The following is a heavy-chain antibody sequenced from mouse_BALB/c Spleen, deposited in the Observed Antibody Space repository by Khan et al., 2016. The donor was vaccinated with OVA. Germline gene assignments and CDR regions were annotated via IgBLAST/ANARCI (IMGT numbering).Heavy chain of an antibody. CDR1: GYTFTTYT. Sequence: VQLQQSGAELARPAASVKMSCTVSGYTFTTYTIHWVKQRPGKGLEWMGYIIPSTDYTTYNQKFKDQATLTEDTSTSTAYMQLSSLTSDDSAIYYCAKERSCYRSDDCFAYWGQGTLVTVSA. J-gene: IGHJ3*01. V-gene: IGHV1-4*01. CDR3: AKERSCYRSDDCFAY. CDR2: IIPSTDYT.